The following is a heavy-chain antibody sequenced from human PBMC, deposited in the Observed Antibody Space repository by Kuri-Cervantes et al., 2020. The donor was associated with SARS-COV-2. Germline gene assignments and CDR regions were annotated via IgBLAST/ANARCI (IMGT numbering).Heavy chain of an antibody. CDR2: IKQDGSEK. J-gene: IGHJ3*02. D-gene: IGHD2-2*01. CDR1: RFTFSSYW. Sequence: GESLKISCAASRFTFSSYWMSWVRQAPGKGLEWVANIKQDGSEKYYVDSVKGRFTISRDNAKNSLYLQMNSLRAEDTAVYYCARGDCSSTSCYGPFAFDIWGQGTMVTVSS. CDR3: ARGDCSSTSCYGPFAFDI. V-gene: IGHV3-7*05.